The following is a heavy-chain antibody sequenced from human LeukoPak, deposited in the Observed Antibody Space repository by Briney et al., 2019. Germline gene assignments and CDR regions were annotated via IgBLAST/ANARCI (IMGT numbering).Heavy chain of an antibody. CDR1: GYTFTGYY. CDR3: ARVRQSVWFGELIS. CDR2: ISAYNGNT. Sequence: ASVKVSCKASGYTFTGYYMHWVRQAPGQGLEWMGWISAYNGNTNYAQKLQGRVTMTTDTSTSTAYMELRSLRSDDTAVYYCARVRQSVWFGELISWGQGTLVTVSS. J-gene: IGHJ5*02. D-gene: IGHD3-10*01. V-gene: IGHV1-18*04.